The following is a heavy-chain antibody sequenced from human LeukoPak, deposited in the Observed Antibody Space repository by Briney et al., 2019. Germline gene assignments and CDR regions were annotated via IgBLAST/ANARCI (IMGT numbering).Heavy chain of an antibody. CDR3: ACPSSIAARAVFDY. D-gene: IGHD6-6*01. Sequence: SGGSLRLSCAASEFSVGSNYMTWIRQAPGKGLEWVAVISYDGSNKYYADSVKGRFTISRDNSKNTLYLQMNSLRAEDTAVYYCACPSSIAARAVFDYWGQGTLVTVSS. V-gene: IGHV3-30*03. CDR2: ISYDGSNK. J-gene: IGHJ4*02. CDR1: EFSVGSNY.